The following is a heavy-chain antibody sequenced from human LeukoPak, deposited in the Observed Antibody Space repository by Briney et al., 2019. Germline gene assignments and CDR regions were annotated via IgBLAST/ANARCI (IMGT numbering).Heavy chain of an antibody. D-gene: IGHD2-2*01. J-gene: IGHJ4*02. CDR1: GXIFSSYC. Sequence: GESLKISFKGSGXIFSSYCIGWVRQMPGKGLERMLMIYPGDSDTRYSTSFQDQVTISADKSISTAYLQWTSLKASDTAVYYCARHLSDITSSPNYWGPGTLVTVSS. CDR3: ARHLSDITSSPNY. V-gene: IGHV5-51*01. CDR2: IYPGDSDT.